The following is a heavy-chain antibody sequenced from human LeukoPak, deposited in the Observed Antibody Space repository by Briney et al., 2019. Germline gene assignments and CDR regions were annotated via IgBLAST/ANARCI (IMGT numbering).Heavy chain of an antibody. J-gene: IGHJ4*02. Sequence: PSETLSLTCTVSGGSISSSSYHWGWIRQPPGKGLEWIGYIYYSGSTYYNPSLKSRVTISLDTSKTQFSLRLSSVTAADTAVYYCSRGLRGRSGYYFDSWGQGTLATVSS. CDR1: GGSISSSSYH. CDR3: SRGLRGRSGYYFDS. V-gene: IGHV4-30-4*08. CDR2: IYYSGST.